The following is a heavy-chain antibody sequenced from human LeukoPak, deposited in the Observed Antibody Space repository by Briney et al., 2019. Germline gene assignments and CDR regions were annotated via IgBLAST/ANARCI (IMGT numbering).Heavy chain of an antibody. D-gene: IGHD2-15*01. CDR2: ISGSGGST. Sequence: PGGSLRLSCAASGFTFSSYAMSWVRQAPGKGLEWVSAISGSGGSTYYADSVKGRFTISRDNSKNTLYLQMNSLRAEDTAVYYCAKVSVVVVAAAHHFDYWGQGALVTVSS. CDR3: AKVSVVVVAAAHHFDY. J-gene: IGHJ4*02. V-gene: IGHV3-23*01. CDR1: GFTFSSYA.